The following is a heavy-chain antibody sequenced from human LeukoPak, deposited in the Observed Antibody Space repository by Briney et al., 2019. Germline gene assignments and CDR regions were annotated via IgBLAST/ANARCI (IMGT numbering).Heavy chain of an antibody. J-gene: IGHJ4*02. D-gene: IGHD2-2*01. CDR2: ISAYNGNT. CDR3: AREGVGYCSSTSYYDFDY. CDR1: GYTFTSYG. Sequence: GASVKVSCKASGYTFTSYGISWVRQAPGQGLEWMGWISAYNGNTNYAQKLQGRVTMTTDTSTSTAYMELRSLRSDDTAVYYCAREGVGYCSSTSYYDFDYWGQGTLVTVSS. V-gene: IGHV1-18*01.